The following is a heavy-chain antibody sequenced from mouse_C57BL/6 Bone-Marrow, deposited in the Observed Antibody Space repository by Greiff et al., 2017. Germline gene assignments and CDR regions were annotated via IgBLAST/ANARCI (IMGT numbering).Heavy chain of an antibody. Sequence: VQVVESGAELMKPGASVKLSCKATGYTFTGYWIEWVKQRPGHGLEWIGEILPGSGSTNYNEKFKGKDTFTAEKSSSTAYMQLSSLTTEDSASYYCARRYYYGRGAMDYWGQGTSVTVSS. CDR1: GYTFTGYW. J-gene: IGHJ4*01. CDR3: ARRYYYGRGAMDY. CDR2: ILPGSGST. V-gene: IGHV1-9*01. D-gene: IGHD1-1*01.